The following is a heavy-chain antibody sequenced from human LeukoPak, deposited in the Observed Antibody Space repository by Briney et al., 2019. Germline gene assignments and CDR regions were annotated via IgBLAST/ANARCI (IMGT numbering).Heavy chain of an antibody. CDR1: GYTFTSYY. Sequence: ASVKVSCKASGYTFTSYYMHWVRQAPGQGLEWMGIINPSGGSTSYAQKFQGRVTTTRDMSTSTVYMELSSLRSEDTAVYYCASSGPPYSNYEGNYFDYWGQGTLVTVSS. CDR3: ASSGPPYSNYEGNYFDY. D-gene: IGHD4-11*01. J-gene: IGHJ4*02. CDR2: INPSGGST. V-gene: IGHV1-46*01.